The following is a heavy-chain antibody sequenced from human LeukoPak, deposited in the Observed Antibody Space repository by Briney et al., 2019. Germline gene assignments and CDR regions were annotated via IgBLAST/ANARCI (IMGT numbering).Heavy chain of an antibody. CDR2: ISWNSGSI. D-gene: IGHD6-13*01. Sequence: GRSPRLSCAASGFTFDDYAMHWVRQAPGKGLEWVSGISWNSGSIGYADSVKGRFTISRDNAKNSLYLQMNSLRAEDTALYYCAKDSRYSSSCFDYWGQGTLVTVSS. J-gene: IGHJ4*02. V-gene: IGHV3-9*01. CDR1: GFTFDDYA. CDR3: AKDSRYSSSCFDY.